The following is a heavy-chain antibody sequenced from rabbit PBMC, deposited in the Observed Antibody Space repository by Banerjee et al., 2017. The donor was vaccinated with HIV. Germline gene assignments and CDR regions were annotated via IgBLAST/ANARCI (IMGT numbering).Heavy chain of an antibody. D-gene: IGHD6-1*01. CDR1: GFDLNSYYY. Sequence: QSLEESGGGLVKPEGSLTLTCKASGFDLNSYYYMCWVRQAPGKGLEWIACIYAGSSGSTYYASWAKGRFTISKTSSTTVTLQMTSLTAADTATYFCGKSDTFGYDGYEVWGQGTLVTVS. J-gene: IGHJ3*01. V-gene: IGHV1S40*01. CDR3: GKSDTFGYDGYEV. CDR2: IYAGSSGST.